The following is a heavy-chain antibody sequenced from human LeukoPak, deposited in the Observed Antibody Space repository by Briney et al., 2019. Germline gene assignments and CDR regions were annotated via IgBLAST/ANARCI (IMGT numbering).Heavy chain of an antibody. CDR1: GFAFSSYG. V-gene: IGHV3-23*01. CDR2: IGSSGATT. CDR3: AEVRPGAGTTD. D-gene: IGHD1-7*01. Sequence: GGSLRLSCAASGFAFSSYGMSWVRQAPGKGLEWVSSIGSSGATTYYTDSVRGRFTISRDNSKNTVYLQMNSLRVEDTAVYYCAEVRPGAGTTDWGQGTLVTVSS. J-gene: IGHJ4*02.